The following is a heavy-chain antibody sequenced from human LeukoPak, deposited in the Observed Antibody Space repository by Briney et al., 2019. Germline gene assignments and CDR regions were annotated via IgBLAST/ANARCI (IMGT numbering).Heavy chain of an antibody. CDR1: GGSISSGGYY. J-gene: IGHJ4*02. CDR2: IYYSGST. V-gene: IGHV4-31*03. Sequence: SETLSLTCTASGGSISSGGYYWSWIRQHPGKGLEWIGYIYYSGSTYYNPSLKSRVTISVDTSKNQFSLKLSSVTAADTAVYYCARDSSGWYDRIGLDYWGQGTLVTVSS. D-gene: IGHD6-19*01. CDR3: ARDSSGWYDRIGLDY.